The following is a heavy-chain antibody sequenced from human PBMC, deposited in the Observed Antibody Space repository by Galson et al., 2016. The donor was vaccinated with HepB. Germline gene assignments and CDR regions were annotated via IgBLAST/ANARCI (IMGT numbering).Heavy chain of an antibody. Sequence: KFQGRVTITRDTSASTAYMELSSLRSEDTAVYYCARGRSTGIFDYWGQGTLVTVSS. V-gene: IGHV1-3*01. D-gene: IGHD3-10*01. J-gene: IGHJ4*02. CDR3: ARGRSTGIFDY.